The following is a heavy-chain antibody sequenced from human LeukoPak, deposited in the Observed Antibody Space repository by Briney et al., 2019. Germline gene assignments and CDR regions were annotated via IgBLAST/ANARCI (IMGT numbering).Heavy chain of an antibody. D-gene: IGHD6-19*01. CDR3: ARDVIAVAGPNPNFDY. CDR1: GFTFSSYW. Sequence: PGGSLRLSCAASGFTFSSYWMSWVRQAPGEGLEWVANIKQDGSEKYYVDSVKGRFTISRDNAKNSLYLQMNSLRAEDTAVYYCARDVIAVAGPNPNFDYWGQGTLVTVSS. CDR2: IKQDGSEK. V-gene: IGHV3-7*01. J-gene: IGHJ4*02.